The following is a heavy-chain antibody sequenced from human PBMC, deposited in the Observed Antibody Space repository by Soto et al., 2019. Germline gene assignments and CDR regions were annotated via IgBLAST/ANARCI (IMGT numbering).Heavy chain of an antibody. D-gene: IGHD3-16*01. CDR1: GYSFTNND. CDR3: ARMETFGSLNWFDP. J-gene: IGHJ5*02. CDR2: MNPGSGDT. Sequence: QVHLVQSGAEVRKPGASVKVSCKASGYSFTNNDVSWVRQATGQGLEWMGWMNPGSGDTGYAQKFQGRVTMTRDISIATAYMELSSLRSDDTAIYYCARMETFGSLNWFDPWGQGTLVTVSS. V-gene: IGHV1-8*01.